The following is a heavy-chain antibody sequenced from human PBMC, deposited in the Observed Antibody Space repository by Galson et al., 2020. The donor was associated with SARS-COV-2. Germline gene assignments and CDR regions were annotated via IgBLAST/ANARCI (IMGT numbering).Heavy chain of an antibody. D-gene: IGHD3-22*01. Sequence: GGSLRLSCAASGFTFDDYAMYWVRQAPGKGLEWVSGISWNSGSIGYAESVKGRFTISRDNAKNSLYLQMNSLRADDTALYYCAKDRGGNYYGALDIRGQGTMVTVSS. CDR1: GFTFDDYA. V-gene: IGHV3-9*01. CDR2: ISWNSGSI. J-gene: IGHJ3*02. CDR3: AKDRGGNYYGALDI.